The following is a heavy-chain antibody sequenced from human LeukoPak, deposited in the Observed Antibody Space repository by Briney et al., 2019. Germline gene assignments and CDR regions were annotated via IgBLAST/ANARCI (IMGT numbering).Heavy chain of an antibody. CDR2: ISGSGVGT. D-gene: IGHD4/OR15-4a*01. V-gene: IGHV3-23*01. CDR1: GFTFSRTA. J-gene: IGHJ4*02. CDR3: AKDANYLRSGSFFIRFDY. Sequence: PGGSLRLSCAASGFTFSRTAMSWVRQAPGKGLEWVATISGSGVGTYYAASVKGRFNISRDNSKNTLYLQMNSLRTEDTAIYYCAKDANYLRSGSFFIRFDYWGQGTLVTVYS.